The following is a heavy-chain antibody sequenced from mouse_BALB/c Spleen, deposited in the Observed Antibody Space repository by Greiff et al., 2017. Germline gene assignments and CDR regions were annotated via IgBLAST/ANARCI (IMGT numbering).Heavy chain of an antibody. J-gene: IGHJ4*01. Sequence: EVKLVESGPELGKPGASVKISCKASGYSFTGYNMYWVKQSHRKSLEWIGYIDPYNGGTSYNQKSKGKATLTVDKSSSTAYMHLNSLTSEDSAIYYCARGGPIYYDYDGYAMDYWGQGTSVTVSS. V-gene: IGHV1S135*01. CDR1: GYSFTGYN. CDR3: ARGGPIYYDYDGYAMDY. D-gene: IGHD2-4*01. CDR2: IDPYNGGT.